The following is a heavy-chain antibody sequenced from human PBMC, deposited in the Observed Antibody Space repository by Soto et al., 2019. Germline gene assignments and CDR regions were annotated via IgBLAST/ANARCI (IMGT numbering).Heavy chain of an antibody. CDR3: GGGGTPTGYYNYYGMDV. D-gene: IGHD3-9*01. CDR2: MNPNSGNT. J-gene: IGHJ6*02. Sequence: QVQLVQSGAEVKKPGASVKVSCKASGYTFTSYDINWVRQATGQGLEWMGWMNPNSGNTGYAQKFQGRVTMTRNTSIRTAFMGLGRLRIGGPARVFFGGGGTPTGYYNYYGMDVWGQGTTVTVSS. CDR1: GYTFTSYD. V-gene: IGHV1-8*01.